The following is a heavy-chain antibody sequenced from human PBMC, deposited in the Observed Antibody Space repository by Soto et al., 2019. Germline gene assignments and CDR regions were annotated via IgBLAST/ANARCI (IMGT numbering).Heavy chain of an antibody. CDR3: ATPSEYCSSTSCSRGWFDP. V-gene: IGHV1-2*02. CDR2: INPNSGGT. CDR1: GYAFSDYY. J-gene: IGHJ5*02. Sequence: ASVKVSCKASGYAFSDYYIQWVRQAPGQGLEWMGWINPNSGGTIYAQKFQGRVTMTEDTSTDTAYMELSSLRSEDTAVYYCATPSEYCSSTSCSRGWFDPWGQGTLVTVSS. D-gene: IGHD2-2*01.